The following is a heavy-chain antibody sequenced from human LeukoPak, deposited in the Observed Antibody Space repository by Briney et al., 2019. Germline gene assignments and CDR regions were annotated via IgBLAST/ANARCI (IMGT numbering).Heavy chain of an antibody. J-gene: IGHJ4*02. D-gene: IGHD6-19*01. CDR2: ISAYKGNT. CDR3: SAGYSSGLPFDY. V-gene: IGHV1-18*04. Sequence: ASVKLSCRPSRYTFTSSGISWVRQAPGQGLEWMGWISAYKGNTIYAQKLQGRVSMTTDTSTSTAYMELRSLRSDDTAVYYCSAGYSSGLPFDYWGQGTLVTVSS. CDR1: RYTFTSSG.